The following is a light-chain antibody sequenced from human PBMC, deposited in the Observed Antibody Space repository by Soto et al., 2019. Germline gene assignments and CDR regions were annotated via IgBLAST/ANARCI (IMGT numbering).Light chain of an antibody. CDR3: SSYTSSILYV. J-gene: IGLJ1*01. Sequence: QSALTQPASVSGSPGQSITISCTGTSSDVGGYNYVSWYQHHPGKAPKLMIYDVSNRPSGVSNRFSGSKSGNTASLTISGLQAEDEADYYCSSYTSSILYVFGTGTKLTVL. CDR1: SSDVGGYNY. V-gene: IGLV2-14*03. CDR2: DVS.